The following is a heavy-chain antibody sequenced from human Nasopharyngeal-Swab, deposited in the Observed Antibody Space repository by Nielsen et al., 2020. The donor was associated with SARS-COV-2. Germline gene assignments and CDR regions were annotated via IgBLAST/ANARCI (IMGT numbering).Heavy chain of an antibody. CDR1: GFTFSSCS. Sequence: GGSLRLSCAASGFTFSSCSMNWVRQAPGKGLEWVSYISSSSSTIYYADSVKGRFTISRDNAKNSLYLQMNSLRDEDTAVYYCARGPLELLWFGELLDYWGQGTLVTVSS. CDR2: ISSSSSTI. CDR3: ARGPLELLWFGELLDY. J-gene: IGHJ4*02. D-gene: IGHD3-10*01. V-gene: IGHV3-48*02.